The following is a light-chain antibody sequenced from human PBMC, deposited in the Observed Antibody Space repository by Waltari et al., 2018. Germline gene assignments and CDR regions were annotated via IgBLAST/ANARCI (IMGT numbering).Light chain of an antibody. CDR1: SSDVGAYTS. J-gene: IGLJ2*01. V-gene: IGLV2-14*01. CDR3: TSFTTSSTLE. CDR2: EVT. Sequence: PGQSITISCTGTSSDVGAYTSVSWYQQHPGRAPKLMIYEVTNRPSGVSNRFSGSKSGNTASLTISGLQAEDEAHYYCTSFTTSSTLEIGGGTQLTVL.